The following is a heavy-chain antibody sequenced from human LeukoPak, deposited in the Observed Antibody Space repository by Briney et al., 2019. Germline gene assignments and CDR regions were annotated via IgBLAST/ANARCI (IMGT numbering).Heavy chain of an antibody. CDR1: GFTFGDYS. D-gene: IGHD3-3*01. J-gene: IGHJ6*04. V-gene: IGHV3-49*03. Sequence: GGSLRLSCTGSGFTFGDYSMSWFRQAPGKGLEWVGFIRRKGYGGTTEYAASVKGRFTISRDDSKSTAYLQMNSLKTEDTAVFFCSRDHDFWSGPLDVWGTGTTVTVSS. CDR2: IRRKGYGGTT. CDR3: SRDHDFWSGPLDV.